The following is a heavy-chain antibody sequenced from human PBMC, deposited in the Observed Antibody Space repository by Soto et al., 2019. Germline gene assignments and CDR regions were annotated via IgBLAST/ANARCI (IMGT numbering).Heavy chain of an antibody. CDR1: AASFSGYY. Sequence: ETLSLTCAVYAASFSGYYWTWIRQSPEKALEWIGEVNHSGTTYYNPSLKTRVTISVHTPKNQYSLKRSSVTAADTAVYYCARGIGYCSSITCYSSRRLRFDSWGQGTLVTVSS. CDR3: ARGIGYCSSITCYSSRRLRFDS. D-gene: IGHD2-2*01. J-gene: IGHJ4*02. CDR2: VNHSGTT. V-gene: IGHV4-34*01.